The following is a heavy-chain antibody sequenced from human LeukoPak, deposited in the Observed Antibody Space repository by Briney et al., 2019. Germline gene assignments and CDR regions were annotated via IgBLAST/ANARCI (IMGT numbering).Heavy chain of an antibody. CDR2: IYTSGST. CDR3: ASDLSSSGWYGYDY. J-gene: IGHJ4*02. Sequence: SETLSLTCTVSGGSISSYYWSWIRQPAGKGLEWIGRIYTSGSTNYNPSLKSRVTMSVDTSKNQFSLKLSSVTAADTAVYYCASDLSSSGWYGYDYWGQGTLVTVSS. D-gene: IGHD6-19*01. CDR1: GGSISSYY. V-gene: IGHV4-4*07.